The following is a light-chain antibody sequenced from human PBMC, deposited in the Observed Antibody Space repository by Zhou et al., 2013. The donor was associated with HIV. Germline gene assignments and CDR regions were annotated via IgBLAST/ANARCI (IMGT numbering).Light chain of an antibody. CDR2: GAT. Sequence: EIAIWQSPGTLSLSPGERATVSCRASQTVSSNLAWYQQKPGQAPRLLIYGATTRATGIPERFSGSGSGTEFTLTISSLQTEDFAIYYCQQHVNLITFGQGTRLELK. J-gene: IGKJ5*01. CDR1: QTVSSN. CDR3: QQHVNLIT. V-gene: IGKV3-15*01.